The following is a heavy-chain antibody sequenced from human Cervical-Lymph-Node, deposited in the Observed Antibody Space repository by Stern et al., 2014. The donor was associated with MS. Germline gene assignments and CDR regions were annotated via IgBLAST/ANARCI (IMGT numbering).Heavy chain of an antibody. J-gene: IGHJ6*02. V-gene: IGHV1-69*06. Sequence: VQLVESGAEVKKPGSSVKVSCKASGGTFSSYAINWVRQVPGQGLEWMGGIIPIFGTANYAQQFQGRVTITGDKSTTTAYMKRSRLRSEDTAVYYCASKTGTTFYYGRDVWGQGTTVTVSS. D-gene: IGHD1-1*01. CDR3: ASKTGTTFYYGRDV. CDR2: IIPIFGTA. CDR1: GGTFSSYA.